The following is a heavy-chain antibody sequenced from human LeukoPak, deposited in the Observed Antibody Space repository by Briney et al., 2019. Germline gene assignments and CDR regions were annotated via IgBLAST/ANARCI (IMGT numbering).Heavy chain of an antibody. J-gene: IGHJ6*03. CDR1: GFSFRTYA. CDR3: AKSWSGYYHYYMDV. V-gene: IGHV3-30*02. D-gene: IGHD3-3*01. Sequence: GGSLRLSWAASGFSFRTYAMHSVRQAPGKWLEWVASIGNDGTNRNHVDSVKGRFTISRDNSKNTVFLQMDSLRPEDTAIYSCAKSWSGYYHYYMDVWGTGTTVTVSS. CDR2: IGNDGTNR.